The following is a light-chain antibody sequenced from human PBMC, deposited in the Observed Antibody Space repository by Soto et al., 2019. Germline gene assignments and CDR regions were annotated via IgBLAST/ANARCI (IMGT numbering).Light chain of an antibody. CDR3: QQYNNWPRT. V-gene: IGKV3D-15*01. Sequence: EIVMTQCPATLSVSPGERATLSFRASQSVGSNLAWYQQKPGQAPRLLIYDTSTRATGIPVRFSGSGFGTEFTLTISSLHSEDFAVYFCQQYNNWPRTFGQGTKVDI. J-gene: IGKJ1*01. CDR1: QSVGSN. CDR2: DTS.